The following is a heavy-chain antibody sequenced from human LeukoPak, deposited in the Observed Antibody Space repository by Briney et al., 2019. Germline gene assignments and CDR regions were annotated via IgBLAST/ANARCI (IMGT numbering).Heavy chain of an antibody. J-gene: IGHJ4*02. CDR1: GFTFSDYY. CDR3: ARTPSWDYYFDY. CDR2: ISSSGSTI. D-gene: IGHD1-26*01. V-gene: IGHV3-11*01. Sequence: GGSLRLSCAASGFTFSDYYMSGIRQAPGKGLEWVSYISSSGSTIYYADSVKGRFTISRDNAKNSLYLQMNSLRAEDTAVYYCARTPSWDYYFDYWGQGTLVTVSS.